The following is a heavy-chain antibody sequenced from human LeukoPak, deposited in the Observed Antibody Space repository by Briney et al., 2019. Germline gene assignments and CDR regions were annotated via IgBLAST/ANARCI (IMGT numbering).Heavy chain of an antibody. J-gene: IGHJ4*02. CDR1: GGFFSGYY. V-gene: IGHV4-34*01. D-gene: IGHD5-18*01. CDR3: ARAGKWIQLWLRSQPHYFDY. CDR2: INHSGST. Sequence: SEPLSLTCAFDGGFFSGYYWSWSRQPPGRGLEWSGEINHSGSTNYNPSLKSRVTISVDTSKNQLSLHLSSVTAADTAVYYCARAGKWIQLWLRSQPHYFDYWGRGTLDSVPS.